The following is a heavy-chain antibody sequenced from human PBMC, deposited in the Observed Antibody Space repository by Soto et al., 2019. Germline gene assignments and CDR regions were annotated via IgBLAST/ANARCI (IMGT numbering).Heavy chain of an antibody. CDR1: GGTFSSYT. D-gene: IGHD6-6*01. Sequence: QVQLVQSGAEVKKPGSSVKVSCKASGGTFSSYTISWVRQAPGQGLEWMGRIIPILGIANYAQKFQGRVTXXXXXXXXXXXXXXXXXXXXXXXXXYXAREGQLVPQFDYWGQGTLVTVSS. V-gene: IGHV1-69*02. CDR3: AREGQLVPQFDY. J-gene: IGHJ4*02. CDR2: IIPILGIA.